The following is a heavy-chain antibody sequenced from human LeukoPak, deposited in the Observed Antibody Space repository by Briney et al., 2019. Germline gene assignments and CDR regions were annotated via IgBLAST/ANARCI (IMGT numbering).Heavy chain of an antibody. Sequence: ASVKVSCKASGYTFTGYCMHWVRQAPGQGLEWMGWINPNSGGTNYAQKFQGRVTMTRDTSISTAYMELSRLRSDYTAVYYWARDRLDILTGYYGYYYYYMDVWGKGTTVTISS. CDR1: GYTFTGYC. V-gene: IGHV1-2*02. CDR2: INPNSGGT. D-gene: IGHD3-9*01. J-gene: IGHJ6*03. CDR3: ARDRLDILTGYYGYYYYYMDV.